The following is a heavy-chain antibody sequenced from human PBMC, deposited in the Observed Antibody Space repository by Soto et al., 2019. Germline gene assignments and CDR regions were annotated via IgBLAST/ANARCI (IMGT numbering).Heavy chain of an antibody. J-gene: IGHJ4*02. CDR3: ARSYGLT. CDR2: TTSFGRTI. V-gene: IGHV3-11*01. CDR1: GLSFSYFY. Sequence: GGSLRLSCTASGLSFSYFYMSWIRQAPGKGLEWVSYTTSFGRTIYYLDSVKGRFTVSRDNAKNSLYLEMNSLRAEDTAVYYCARSYGLTWGQGTLVTVSS. D-gene: IGHD3-16*01.